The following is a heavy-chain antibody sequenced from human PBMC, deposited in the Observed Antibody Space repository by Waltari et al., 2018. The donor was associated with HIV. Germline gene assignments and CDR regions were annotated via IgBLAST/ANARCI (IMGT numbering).Heavy chain of an antibody. Sequence: QVQLVESGGGVVQPGRSLRLSCAASGFTFSSYAMHWVRQAPGKGLGWVAVISYDGSNKYYADSVKGRFTISRDNSKNTLYLQMNSLRAEDTAVYYCARGDTAMVRLDYWGQGTLVTVSS. CDR3: ARGDTAMVRLDY. V-gene: IGHV3-30*01. D-gene: IGHD5-18*01. CDR2: ISYDGSNK. CDR1: GFTFSSYA. J-gene: IGHJ4*02.